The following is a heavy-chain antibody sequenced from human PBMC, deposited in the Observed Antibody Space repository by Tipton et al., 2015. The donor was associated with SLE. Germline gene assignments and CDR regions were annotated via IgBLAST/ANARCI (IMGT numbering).Heavy chain of an antibody. CDR2: IIPIFGTA. V-gene: IGHV1-69*13. CDR1: GYTFTSYG. Sequence: QLVQSGPEVKKPGASVKVSCKASGYTFTSYGISWVRQAPGQGLEWMGGIIPIFGTANYAQKFQGRVTITADESTSTAYMELSSLRSEDTAVYYRARVGYSSSWYNSVLFDYWGQGTLVTVSS. CDR3: ARVGYSSSWYNSVLFDY. J-gene: IGHJ4*02. D-gene: IGHD6-13*01.